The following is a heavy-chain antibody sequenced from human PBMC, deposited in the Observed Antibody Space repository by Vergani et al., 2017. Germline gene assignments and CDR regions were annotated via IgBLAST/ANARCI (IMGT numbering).Heavy chain of an antibody. V-gene: IGHV4-34*01. D-gene: IGHD1-26*01. CDR1: GGSFSGYY. CDR3: ARVYSGSGAVYFDY. CDR2: INHSGST. Sequence: QVQLQQWGAGLLKPSETLSLTCAVYGGSFSGYYWSWIRQPPGKGLEWIGEINHSGSTNYNPSLKSRVTISVDTSKNQFSLKLSSVTAADTAVYYCARVYSGSGAVYFDYWGQGTLVTVSS. J-gene: IGHJ4*02.